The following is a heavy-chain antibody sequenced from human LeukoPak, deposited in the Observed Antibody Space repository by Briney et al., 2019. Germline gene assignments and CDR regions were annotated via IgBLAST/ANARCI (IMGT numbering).Heavy chain of an antibody. CDR2: ISTGGSTI. CDR3: AREKRSGSYQGGWFDP. D-gene: IGHD1-26*01. J-gene: IGHJ5*02. CDR1: GFTFSSYE. V-gene: IGHV3-48*03. Sequence: PGGSLRLSCAASGFTFSSYEMIWVRQAPGKGLEWVSYISTGGSTIYYADPMKGRFTISRDNAKNSLYLQMNSLRAEDTAVYYCAREKRSGSYQGGWFDPWGQGTLVTVSS.